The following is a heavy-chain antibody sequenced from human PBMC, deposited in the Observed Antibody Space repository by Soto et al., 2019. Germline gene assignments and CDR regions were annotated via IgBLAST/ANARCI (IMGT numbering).Heavy chain of an antibody. Sequence: GGSLRLSCAASGFTFSSYAMSWVRQAPGKGLEWVSAISGSGGSTYYADSVKGRFTISRDNYKITLYLRMNSLRAEDTAVFYCAKDRAIRPGSDFDYWGQGTQVTVSS. CDR1: GFTFSSYA. V-gene: IGHV3-23*01. D-gene: IGHD3-9*01. J-gene: IGHJ4*02. CDR2: ISGSGGST. CDR3: AKDRAIRPGSDFDY.